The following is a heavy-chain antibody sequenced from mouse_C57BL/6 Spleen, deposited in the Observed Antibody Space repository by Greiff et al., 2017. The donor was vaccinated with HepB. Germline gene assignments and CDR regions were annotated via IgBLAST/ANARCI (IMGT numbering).Heavy chain of an antibody. Sequence: QVQLQQPGAELVKPGASVKLSCKASGYTFTSYWMQWVKQRPGQGLEWIGEIDPSDSYTNYNQKFKGKATLTVDTSSSTAYMQLSSLTSEDSAVYYCARSYGNYEGYAMDYWGQGTSVTVSS. CDR3: ARSYGNYEGYAMDY. D-gene: IGHD2-1*01. CDR1: GYTFTSYW. V-gene: IGHV1-50*01. J-gene: IGHJ4*01. CDR2: IDPSDSYT.